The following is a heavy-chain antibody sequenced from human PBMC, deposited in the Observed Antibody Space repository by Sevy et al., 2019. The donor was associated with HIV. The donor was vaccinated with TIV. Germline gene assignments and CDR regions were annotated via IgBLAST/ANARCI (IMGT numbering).Heavy chain of an antibody. V-gene: IGHV3-30*18. D-gene: IGHD3-3*01. CDR3: AKGLKIFGVVMDVYYYYGMDV. Sequence: GSLRLSCAASGFTFSSYGMHWVRQAPGKGLEWVAVISYDGSNKYYADSVKGRFTISRDNSKNTLYLQMNSLRAEDTAVYYCAKGLKIFGVVMDVYYYYGMDVWGQGTTVTVSS. J-gene: IGHJ6*02. CDR1: GFTFSSYG. CDR2: ISYDGSNK.